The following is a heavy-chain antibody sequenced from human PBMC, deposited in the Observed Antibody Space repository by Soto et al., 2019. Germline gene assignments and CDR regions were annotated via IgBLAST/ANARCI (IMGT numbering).Heavy chain of an antibody. CDR2: ISAYNGNT. CDR1: GYTFTSYG. Sequence: ASVKVSCKASGYTFTSYGISWVRQAPGQGLEWMGWISAYNGNTNYAQKLQGRVTMTTDTSTSTAYMELRSLRSDDTAVYYCAREKFNWNYPHGMDVWGQGTTVTVSS. D-gene: IGHD1-7*01. V-gene: IGHV1-18*01. CDR3: AREKFNWNYPHGMDV. J-gene: IGHJ6*02.